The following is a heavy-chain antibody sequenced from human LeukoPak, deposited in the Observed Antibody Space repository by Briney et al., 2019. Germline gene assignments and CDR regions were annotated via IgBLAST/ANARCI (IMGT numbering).Heavy chain of an antibody. V-gene: IGHV4-59*01. J-gene: IGHJ4*02. Sequence: SETLSLTCTVSGGFITAYYWSWIRQPPGKGLEWIGYVYYSGSTEYNPSLRSRVTISLDMSKHRFSLNLTSVTAADTAVYYCASNTGTVFDYWGQGALVTVSS. CDR3: ASNTGTVFDY. D-gene: IGHD7-27*01. CDR1: GGFITAYY. CDR2: VYYSGST.